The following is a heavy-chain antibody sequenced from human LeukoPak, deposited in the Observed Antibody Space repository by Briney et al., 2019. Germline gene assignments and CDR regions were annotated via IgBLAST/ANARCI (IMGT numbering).Heavy chain of an antibody. J-gene: IGHJ4*02. D-gene: IGHD1/OR15-1a*01. CDR3: ARNRGGQQFDY. V-gene: IGHV3-7*01. CDR2: IKEDGNEK. CDR1: GFTFSDYW. Sequence: GGSLRLSCAASGFTFSDYWVDWVRQAPGKGLEWVANIKEDGNEKNYLDSVRGRFTISRDNAKNSLYLQMNNLRVEDTAVYYCARNRGGQQFDYWGQGTLVTVS.